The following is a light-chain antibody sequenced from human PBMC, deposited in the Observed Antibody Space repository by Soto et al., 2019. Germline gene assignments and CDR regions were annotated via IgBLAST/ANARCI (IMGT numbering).Light chain of an antibody. CDR1: SANIGSNY. Sequence: QLVLTQSPSASGTPGQRVTISCSGSSANIGSNYVYWYQQFPGTAPRLLIYRADQRPSGVPDRFSGSKSGTSASLAISGLRSEDEAAYYCAAWDDTVNGLVFGGGTQLTVL. J-gene: IGLJ2*01. V-gene: IGLV1-47*01. CDR2: RAD. CDR3: AAWDDTVNGLV.